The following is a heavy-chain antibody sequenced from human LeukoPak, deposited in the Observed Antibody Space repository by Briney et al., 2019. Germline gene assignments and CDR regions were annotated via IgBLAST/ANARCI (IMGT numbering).Heavy chain of an antibody. Sequence: GGSLRLSCAASGFTFSSYSMNWVRQAPGKGLEWVAVIWYDGSIKYYADSVKGRFTISRDNSKNTLYLQMNSLRAEDTAVYYCARAYYYDSSATPDYWGQGTLVTVSS. CDR1: GFTFSSYS. V-gene: IGHV3-33*08. D-gene: IGHD3-22*01. CDR3: ARAYYYDSSATPDY. CDR2: IWYDGSIK. J-gene: IGHJ4*02.